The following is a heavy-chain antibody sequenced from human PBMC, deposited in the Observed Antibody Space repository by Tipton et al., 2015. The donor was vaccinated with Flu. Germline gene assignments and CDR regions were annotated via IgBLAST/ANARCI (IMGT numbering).Heavy chain of an antibody. J-gene: IGHJ6*02. V-gene: IGHV5-51*01. CDR1: GYRFTSYW. D-gene: IGHD3-16*01. Sequence: QLVQSGAEVKKPGESLKISCKGSGYRFTSYWIGWVRQMPGKGLEWMGIIYPGDSDTRYSPSFQGQVTISADKTISTAYLQWSIVKASDTAMYYCARPFFGLGGDPDYGMDVWSQGTPVTVSS. CDR2: IYPGDSDT. CDR3: ARPFFGLGGDPDYGMDV.